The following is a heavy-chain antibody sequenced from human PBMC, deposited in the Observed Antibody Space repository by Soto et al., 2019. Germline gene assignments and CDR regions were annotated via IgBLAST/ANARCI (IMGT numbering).Heavy chain of an antibody. Sequence: PGGSLRLSCAASGFTFSSYAMSWVRQAPGKGLEWVSAISGSGGSTYYADSVKGRFTISRDNSKNTLYLQMNSLRAEDTAVYYCARDRFVPIVVVTAISAEYFQHWGQGTLVTVS. CDR1: GFTFSSYA. CDR2: ISGSGGST. CDR3: ARDRFVPIVVVTAISAEYFQH. V-gene: IGHV3-23*01. D-gene: IGHD2-21*02. J-gene: IGHJ1*01.